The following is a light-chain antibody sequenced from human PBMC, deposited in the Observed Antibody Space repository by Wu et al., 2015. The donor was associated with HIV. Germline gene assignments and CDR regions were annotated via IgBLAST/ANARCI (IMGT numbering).Light chain of an antibody. CDR1: QSLSSS. J-gene: IGKJ4*01. Sequence: EIVLTQSPVTLSLSPGERATLSCRASQSLSSSLAWYQQKPGQAPRLLIYDASNRATGIPARFSGSGSGTDFTLTISSLEPEDFAVYYCQQYGSSPPLTFGGGTKVEIK. CDR2: DAS. CDR3: QQYGSSPPLT. V-gene: IGKV3-11*01.